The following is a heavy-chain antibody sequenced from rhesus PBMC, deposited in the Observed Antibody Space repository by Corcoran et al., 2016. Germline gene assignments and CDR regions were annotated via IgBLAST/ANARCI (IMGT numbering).Heavy chain of an antibody. Sequence: QVQLQESGPGLVKPSETLSLTCAVSGGSVSSSNWWSWIRQPPGKGLEWIGYISGSRRLTYHNPSLKSRVTISTDTSKNQFSRKLSSVTAADTAVYYCARAHYYSGSSLDYWGQGVLVTVSS. CDR1: GGSVSSSNW. V-gene: IGHV4-65*01. CDR3: ARAHYYSGSSLDY. D-gene: IGHD3-16*01. J-gene: IGHJ4*01. CDR2: ISGSRRLT.